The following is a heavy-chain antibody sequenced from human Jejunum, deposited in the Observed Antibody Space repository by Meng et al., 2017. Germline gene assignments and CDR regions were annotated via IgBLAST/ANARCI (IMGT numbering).Heavy chain of an antibody. Sequence: GESLKISWAASGFTFSSYAMSWVREAPGKGPEWLSVISGSGGSTFDADSVKGRFTISRVTSKNTLYLQMNSLRADDTDVYYCAKNLRFFDWLPDYWGQGTLVTVSS. J-gene: IGHJ4*02. D-gene: IGHD3-9*01. V-gene: IGHV3-23*01. CDR2: ISGSGGST. CDR3: AKNLRFFDWLPDY. CDR1: GFTFSSYA.